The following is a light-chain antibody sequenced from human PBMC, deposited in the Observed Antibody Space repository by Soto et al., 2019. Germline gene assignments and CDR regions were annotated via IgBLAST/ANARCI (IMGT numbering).Light chain of an antibody. CDR3: QQYNSYPKT. J-gene: IGKJ2*01. CDR1: QTVVSW. CDR2: MAS. V-gene: IGKV1-5*03. Sequence: DVQMTQSPSTLSASIGDTVTITCRASQTVVSWLAWYHQKPGRPPKLLLYMASILESGVPSRFSGRGSGKEFTLTISGLQPDDLGTYYCQQYNSYPKTFGEGTKLDI.